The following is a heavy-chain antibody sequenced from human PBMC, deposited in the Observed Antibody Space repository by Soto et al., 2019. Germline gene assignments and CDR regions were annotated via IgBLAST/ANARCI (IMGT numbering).Heavy chain of an antibody. CDR2: IYYSGST. Sequence: ASETLSHTCTVSGGTISSYYWSWIRQPPGKGLEWIGYIYYSGSTNYNPSLKSRVTISVDTARHQFSLKLSAVTAADTAVYYCAREGDCGDYLTSAFDIWGQGTMVTVSS. D-gene: IGHD4-17*01. CDR1: GGTISSYY. V-gene: IGHV4-59*01. J-gene: IGHJ3*02. CDR3: AREGDCGDYLTSAFDI.